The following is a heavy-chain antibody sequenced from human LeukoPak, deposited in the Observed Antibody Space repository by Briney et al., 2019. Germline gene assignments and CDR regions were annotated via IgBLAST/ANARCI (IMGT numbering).Heavy chain of an antibody. CDR3: ARDSAGVDY. CDR2: ITHSGST. J-gene: IGHJ4*02. Sequence: SETLSLTCAVYGGSFSNYYWSWIRQSPGKGLEWIGEITHSGSTNYNPSLKSRVTISVDTSKNQFSLKLSSVTAADTAVYYCARDSAGVDYWGQGTLVTVSS. CDR1: GGSFSNYY. V-gene: IGHV4-34*01. D-gene: IGHD3-10*01.